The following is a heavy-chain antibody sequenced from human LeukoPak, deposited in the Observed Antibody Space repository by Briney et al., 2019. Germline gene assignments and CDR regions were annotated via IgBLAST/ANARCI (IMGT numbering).Heavy chain of an antibody. CDR2: INTNTGNP. D-gene: IGHD2-15*01. CDR1: GYTFTSYA. CDR3: AREYCSGGSCYSDRNFDY. J-gene: IGHJ4*02. Sequence: GASVKVSCKASGYTFTSYAMNWVRQAPGQGLEWMGWINTNTGNPTYAQGFTGRFVFSLDTSVSTVYLQISSLKAEDTAVYYCAREYCSGGSCYSDRNFDYWGQGTLVTVSS. V-gene: IGHV7-4-1*02.